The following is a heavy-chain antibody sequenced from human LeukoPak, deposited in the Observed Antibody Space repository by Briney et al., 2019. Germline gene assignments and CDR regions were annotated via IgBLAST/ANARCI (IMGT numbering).Heavy chain of an antibody. CDR1: GFTFKNYG. Sequence: GGSLRLSCGASGFTFKNYGMNWVRQAPGKGLEWVSTINTSGGRTYYADSVKGRFTISRDNSKNTLYLQMNSLRAGDTAVYYCTRREDCGGDCPYYFDYWGQGTLVTVSS. V-gene: IGHV3-23*01. D-gene: IGHD2-21*02. J-gene: IGHJ4*02. CDR3: TRREDCGGDCPYYFDY. CDR2: INTSGGRT.